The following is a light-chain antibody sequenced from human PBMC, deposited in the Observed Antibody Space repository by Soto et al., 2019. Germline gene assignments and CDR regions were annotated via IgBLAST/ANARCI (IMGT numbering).Light chain of an antibody. CDR1: SSDVGSYDY. V-gene: IGLV2-8*01. Sequence: QSALTQPPSASGSPGQSVTISCTGTSSDVGSYDYVSWYQQHPGKAPKLMIYEVSKRPSGVPDRFSGSKSGNTASLTVSGLQAEDETDNYSSSFAAYNKYVFGTGTKVTVL. J-gene: IGLJ1*01. CDR2: EVS. CDR3: SSFAAYNKYV.